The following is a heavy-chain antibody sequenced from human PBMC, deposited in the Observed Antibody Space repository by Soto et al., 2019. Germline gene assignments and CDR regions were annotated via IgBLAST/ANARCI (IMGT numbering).Heavy chain of an antibody. CDR3: ARDSGYDAYGGRYYYYGMDV. CDR1: GFTFSSYS. Sequence: GGSLRLSCAASGFTFSSYSMNWVRQAPGKGLEWVSSISSSSSYIYYADSVKGRFTISRDNAKNSLYLQMNSLRAEDTAVYYCARDSGYDAYGGRYYYYGMDVWGQGTTVTV. V-gene: IGHV3-21*01. J-gene: IGHJ6*02. CDR2: ISSSSSYI. D-gene: IGHD5-12*01.